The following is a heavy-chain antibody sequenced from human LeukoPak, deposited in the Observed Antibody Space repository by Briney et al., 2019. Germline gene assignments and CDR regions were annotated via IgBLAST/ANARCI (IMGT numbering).Heavy chain of an antibody. J-gene: IGHJ4*02. CDR3: AKDYYDSSGYWYYFDY. Sequence: PGGSLRLSCAASGFTFSSYAMSWVRQAPGKGLEWVSSISGSGGSTYYEDSVKGRFTISRDNSKNTLYLQMNSVRAEDTAVYYCAKDYYDSSGYWYYFDYWGQGTLVTGSS. CDR1: GFTFSSYA. V-gene: IGHV3-23*01. D-gene: IGHD3-22*01. CDR2: ISGSGGST.